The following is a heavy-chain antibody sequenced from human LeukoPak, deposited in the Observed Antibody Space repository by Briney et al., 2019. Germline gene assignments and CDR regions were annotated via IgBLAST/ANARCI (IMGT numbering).Heavy chain of an antibody. Sequence: GGSLRPSCAASGFTFDDYGMSWVRQAPGKGLEWVSGINWNGGSTGYADSVKGRFTISRDNAKNSLYLQMNSLRAEDTAVYYCARDRGLDVEVRGVIFHYYYYMDVWGKGTTVTVSS. CDR2: INWNGGST. J-gene: IGHJ6*03. D-gene: IGHD3-10*01. V-gene: IGHV3-20*04. CDR3: ARDRGLDVEVRGVIFHYYYYMDV. CDR1: GFTFDDYG.